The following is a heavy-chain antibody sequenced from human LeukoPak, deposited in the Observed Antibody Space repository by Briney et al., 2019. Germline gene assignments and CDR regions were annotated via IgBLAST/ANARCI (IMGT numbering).Heavy chain of an antibody. CDR2: ISGSGDGK. J-gene: IGHJ2*01. Sequence: GGSLRLSCAASGFIFSTNDMSWVRQAPGKGLEWVSAISGSGDGKTYDDSVRGRFTISTDNSKDTLYLQMNSLRAEDTAVYYCAKAVGQWSFALWGRGALVTVSS. CDR1: GFIFSTND. CDR3: AKAVGQWSFAL. V-gene: IGHV3-23*01.